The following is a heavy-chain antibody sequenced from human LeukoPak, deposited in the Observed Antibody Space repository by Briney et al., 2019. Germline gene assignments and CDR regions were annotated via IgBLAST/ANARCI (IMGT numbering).Heavy chain of an antibody. V-gene: IGHV3-7*01. J-gene: IGHJ3*02. CDR3: ARDSGYCRSISCRGDAFDI. Sequence: GSPRLLRCTSGFNFCSYWDRWGRQAPGAGVEGVAKKKEGGSEKYYVDSVKGRFTISRDNAKNSLNLQMNSLRAEDTAVYYCARDSGYCRSISCRGDAFDIWGQGTMVTVSS. CDR1: GFNFCSYW. D-gene: IGHD2-2*01. CDR2: KKEGGSEK.